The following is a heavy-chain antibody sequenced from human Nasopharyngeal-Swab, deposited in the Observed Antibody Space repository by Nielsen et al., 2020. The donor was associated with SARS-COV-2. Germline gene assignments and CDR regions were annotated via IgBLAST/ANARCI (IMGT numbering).Heavy chain of an antibody. CDR1: GYTFTGYY. CDR2: INPNSGGT. CDR3: ARLLAYCGGDCYSGSYYYYGMDV. J-gene: IGHJ6*02. D-gene: IGHD2-21*02. Sequence: ASVKVSCKASGYTFTGYYMHWVRQAPGQGLEWMGWINPNSGGTNYAQKFQGRVTMTRNTSISTAYMELSRLRSDDTAVYYRARLLAYCGGDCYSGSYYYYGMDVWGQGTTVTVSS. V-gene: IGHV1-2*02.